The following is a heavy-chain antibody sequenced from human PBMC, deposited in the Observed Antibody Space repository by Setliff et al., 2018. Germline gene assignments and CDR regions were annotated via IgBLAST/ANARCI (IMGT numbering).Heavy chain of an antibody. V-gene: IGHV3-33*08. CDR1: GFTFSSHS. D-gene: IGHD6-19*01. J-gene: IGHJ4*02. CDR2: IWFDGSNK. CDR3: ANHLAGTPHVYFDY. Sequence: PGGSLRLSCAGSGFTFSSHSMNWVRQAPGKGLEWVAVIWFDGSNKYYADSLKGRFTISRDNSENTLYLQMNSLRAEDTAVYYCANHLAGTPHVYFDYWGQGTLVTVSS.